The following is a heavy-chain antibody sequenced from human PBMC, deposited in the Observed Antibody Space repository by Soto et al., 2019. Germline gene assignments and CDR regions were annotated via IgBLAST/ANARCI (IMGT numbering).Heavy chain of an antibody. V-gene: IGHV4-39*01. D-gene: IGHD7-27*01. CDR3: ARHRGRTGDFDY. CDR1: GGSISSSSYY. J-gene: IGHJ4*02. CDR2: IYYSGST. Sequence: SETLSLTCTVSGGSISSSSYYWGWIRQPPGKGLEWIGSIYYSGSTYYNPSLKSRVTISVDTSKNQFSLKLSSVTAADTAVYYCARHRGRTGDFDYWGQGTLVTVSS.